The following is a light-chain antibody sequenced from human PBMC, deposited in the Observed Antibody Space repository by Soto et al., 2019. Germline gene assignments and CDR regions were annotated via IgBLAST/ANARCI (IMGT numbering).Light chain of an antibody. CDR1: STDVGCYNY. Sequence: QSALTQPRSVSGSPGPPVTISCTGTSTDVGCYNYVSWYQQHPGKVPKLMIYDVSKRPSGVPDRFSGSKSGTTASLTISGLQAEDEADYYCCSYAGRDTLYVFGSGTKVTGL. J-gene: IGLJ1*01. CDR3: CSYAGRDTLYV. CDR2: DVS. V-gene: IGLV2-11*01.